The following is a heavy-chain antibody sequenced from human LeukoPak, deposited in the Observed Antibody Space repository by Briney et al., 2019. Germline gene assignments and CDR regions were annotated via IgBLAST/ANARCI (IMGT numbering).Heavy chain of an antibody. CDR1: GYTFTGYY. CDR2: INPNSGGT. V-gene: IGHV1-2*02. CDR3: ARATGDYKRDWFDP. J-gene: IGHJ5*02. Sequence: ASVKVSCKASGYTFTGYYMHWVRQAPGQGLEWMGWINPNSGGTNYAQKFQGRVTMTRDTSISTAYMELSRLRSDDTAVYYCARATGDYKRDWFDPWGQGTLVTVSS. D-gene: IGHD4-17*01.